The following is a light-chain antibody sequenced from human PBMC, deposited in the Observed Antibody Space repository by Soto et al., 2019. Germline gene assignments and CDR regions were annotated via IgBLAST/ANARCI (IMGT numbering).Light chain of an antibody. Sequence: EVALTQSPGTLSLSPVERATRSCRASQSVRSIYLAWYQQKPGQAPRLIISGTSSRATGIPDRFSGSGSGTDFTLTISIQEPEAFAGYYCPHYGSSPRTFGQGTKVESK. J-gene: IGKJ1*01. CDR3: PHYGSSPRT. CDR1: QSVRSIY. V-gene: IGKV3-20*01. CDR2: GTS.